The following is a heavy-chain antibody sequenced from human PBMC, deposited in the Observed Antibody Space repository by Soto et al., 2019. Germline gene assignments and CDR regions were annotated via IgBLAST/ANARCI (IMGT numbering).Heavy chain of an antibody. Sequence: PSETLSLTCTVSGGSISNYYWSWIRQPPGRGLEWIGHIFYSGSTNYNPALKSRVTISVDTSKNQFSLKLSSVTAADTAVYYCARGSGYDPSYFDYWGQGTLVTVSS. CDR2: IFYSGST. CDR3: ARGSGYDPSYFDY. D-gene: IGHD5-12*01. J-gene: IGHJ4*02. V-gene: IGHV4-59*12. CDR1: GGSISNYY.